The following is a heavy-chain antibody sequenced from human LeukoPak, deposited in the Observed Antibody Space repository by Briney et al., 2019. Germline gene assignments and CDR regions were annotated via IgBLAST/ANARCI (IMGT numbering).Heavy chain of an antibody. CDR3: AKEGGSYYYDSSGYYGFDY. V-gene: IGHV3-23*01. J-gene: IGHJ4*02. Sequence: PGGSLRPSCAASGFTFSSYAMSWVRQARGKGLEWVSAISGSGGSTYYADSVKGRFTISRDNSKNTLYLQMNSLRAEDTAVYYCAKEGGSYYYDSSGYYGFDYWGQGTLVTVSS. CDR2: ISGSGGST. CDR1: GFTFSSYA. D-gene: IGHD3-22*01.